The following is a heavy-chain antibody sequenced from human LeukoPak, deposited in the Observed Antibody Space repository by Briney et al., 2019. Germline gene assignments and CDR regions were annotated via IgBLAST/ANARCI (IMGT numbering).Heavy chain of an antibody. CDR3: ARHLSGSSWFDP. V-gene: IGHV4-30-4*08. J-gene: IGHJ5*02. D-gene: IGHD1-26*01. Sequence: SEALTLTCTVSGGSISSGDYYWTWIRQPPGKGLEWIGYMHYSGNTYYNSSLKSRLTISVDTSKDQFSLKLSSVTAADTAVYYCARHLSGSSWFDPWGQGTLVTVSS. CDR2: MHYSGNT. CDR1: GGSISSGDYY.